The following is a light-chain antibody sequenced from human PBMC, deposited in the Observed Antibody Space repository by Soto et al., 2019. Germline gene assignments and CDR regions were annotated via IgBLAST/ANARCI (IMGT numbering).Light chain of an antibody. CDR1: SSDVGDYNY. J-gene: IGLJ3*02. V-gene: IGLV2-14*01. Sequence: QSALTQPASVSGSPGQSITISCTGTSSDVGDYNYVSWYQHHPGKAPKLMIYEVSNRPSGVSNRFSGSKSGNTASLTISGLQDEDEADYYCTSYSDSSTLWVFGGGTKLTVL. CDR2: EVS. CDR3: TSYSDSSTLWV.